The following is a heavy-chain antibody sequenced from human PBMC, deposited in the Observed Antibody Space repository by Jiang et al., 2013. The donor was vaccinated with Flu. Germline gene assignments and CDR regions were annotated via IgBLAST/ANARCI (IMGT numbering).Heavy chain of an antibody. D-gene: IGHD4-17*01. CDR2: ISPNTGDT. J-gene: IGHJ4*02. V-gene: IGHV1-2*02. CDR1: GYTFTDFY. CDR3: ARAIYGDSLDY. Sequence: SVKVSCKASGYTFTDFYMHWVRQAPGQGLEWMGWISPNTGDTNFAQKFRGRVTMTRDTSFRAAYMELSSLRFDDTAIYYCARAIYGDSLDYWGQGTPVSVSS.